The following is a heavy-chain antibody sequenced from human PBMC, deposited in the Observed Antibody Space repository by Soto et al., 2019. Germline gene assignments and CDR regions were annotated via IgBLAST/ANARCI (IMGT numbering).Heavy chain of an antibody. V-gene: IGHV2-5*02. CDR2: IYWDDDK. J-gene: IGHJ5*02. Sequence: SGPTLVNPTQTLTLTCTFSGFSLSTSGVGVGWIRQPPGKALEWLALIYWDDDKRYSPSLKSRLTITKDTSKNQVVLTMTNMDPVDTATYYCAHIGSPPHSSGYYDWFDPWGQGTLVTVSS. CDR1: GFSLSTSGVG. D-gene: IGHD3-22*01. CDR3: AHIGSPPHSSGYYDWFDP.